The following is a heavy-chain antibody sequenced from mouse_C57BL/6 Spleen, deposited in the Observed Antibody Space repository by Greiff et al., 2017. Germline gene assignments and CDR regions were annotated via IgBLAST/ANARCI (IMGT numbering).Heavy chain of an antibody. D-gene: IGHD1-3*01. CDR2: IDPSDSYT. Sequence: QVQLQQPGAELVKPGASVKLSCTASGYTITSYWMQWVKQRPGQGLEWIGEIDPSDSYTNYNQKFKGKATLTVATSSSTAYMQLSSLTSEDTAVYYCARKEDDNYYAMDDWGQGTSVTVSS. CDR1: GYTITSYW. CDR3: ARKEDDNYYAMDD. J-gene: IGHJ4*01. V-gene: IGHV1-50*01.